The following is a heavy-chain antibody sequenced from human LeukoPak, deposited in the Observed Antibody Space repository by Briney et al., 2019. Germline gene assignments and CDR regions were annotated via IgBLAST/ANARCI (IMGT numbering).Heavy chain of an antibody. J-gene: IGHJ4*02. Sequence: SGGSLRLSCAASGFTFSDAWMSWVRQAPGKGLEWVGRIKSKTDGGTADYTAPVKGRFTISSDDSENTLYLQMNSLKTEDTAVYYCSTQSIPFAYWGQGTLVTVSS. CDR2: IKSKTDGGTA. V-gene: IGHV3-15*01. CDR1: GFTFSDAW. CDR3: STQSIPFAY.